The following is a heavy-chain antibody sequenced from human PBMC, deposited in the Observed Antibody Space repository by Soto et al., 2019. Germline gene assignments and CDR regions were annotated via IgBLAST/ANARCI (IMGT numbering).Heavy chain of an antibody. CDR3: ARDGYSYALDV. J-gene: IGHJ6*02. V-gene: IGHV3-7*01. CDR1: GFTIGGAW. CDR2: IRQDGNEM. Sequence: GGSLRLSCAASGFTIGGAWMSWVRQAPGKGLEWAAKIRQDGNEMYYVDAVRGRFTISRDNAKNSLYLQMNSLRVEDTALYYCARDGYSYALDVWGQGTTVNVSS.